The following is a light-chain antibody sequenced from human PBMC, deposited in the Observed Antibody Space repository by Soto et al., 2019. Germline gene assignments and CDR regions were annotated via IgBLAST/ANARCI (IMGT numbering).Light chain of an antibody. CDR3: QQYNNWPLT. V-gene: IGKV3-15*01. J-gene: IGKJ4*01. Sequence: EIVMTQSPATLSVSPGERAPLSCRASQGVNSNVAWYQQKPGQAPRLLIYGASTRATGIAARFSGSGSGTEFTLTISSLQSEDFAVYYCQQYNNWPLTFGGGTKVEIK. CDR2: GAS. CDR1: QGVNSN.